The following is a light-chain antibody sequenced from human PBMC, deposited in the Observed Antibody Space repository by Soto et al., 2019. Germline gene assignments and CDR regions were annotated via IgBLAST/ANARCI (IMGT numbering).Light chain of an antibody. CDR2: AAS. CDR3: QQPYSTDRT. J-gene: IGKJ1*01. Sequence: DIQMTHSPSSLSASVGDRVSITCRASQYISTYLNWYQQKPGKAPKLLIYAASNLQSGVPSRFSGSGSGTEFTLTISSLQPEDFATHYCQQPYSTDRTFGQGSKVDIX. CDR1: QYISTY. V-gene: IGKV1-39*01.